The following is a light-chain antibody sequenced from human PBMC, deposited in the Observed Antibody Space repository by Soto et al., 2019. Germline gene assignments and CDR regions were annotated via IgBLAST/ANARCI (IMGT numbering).Light chain of an antibody. J-gene: IGKJ5*01. CDR2: LGS. Sequence: DIVMTQSPLSLPVTPGEPASISCRSTQSLLHSNGYNYLDWYLQKPGQSPQLLIYLGSNRASGVPDRFSGSGSGTDFTLKISRVEAEDVGVYYCMQALQTPITFDQGTLLEIK. CDR1: QSLLHSNGYNY. V-gene: IGKV2-28*01. CDR3: MQALQTPIT.